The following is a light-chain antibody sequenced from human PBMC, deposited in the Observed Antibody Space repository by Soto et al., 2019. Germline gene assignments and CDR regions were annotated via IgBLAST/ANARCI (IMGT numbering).Light chain of an antibody. V-gene: IGLV2-8*01. CDR3: SSFVHGTSYV. J-gene: IGLJ1*01. Sequence: QSVLTQAPSASGSPGQSVTISCAGTSNDVGRFNYVSWYQHHPGKAPKLIIYDVTKRPSGVPDRFSGSKSGNTAYLTVSGLQAEGEADYFCSSFVHGTSYVFGTGTKVTVL. CDR1: SNDVGRFNY. CDR2: DVT.